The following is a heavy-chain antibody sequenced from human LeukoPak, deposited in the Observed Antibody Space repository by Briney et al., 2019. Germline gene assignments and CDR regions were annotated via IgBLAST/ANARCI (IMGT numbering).Heavy chain of an antibody. Sequence: PGGSLRLSCSASGFRFDDYTMRWVRQAPGKGLEWVAGITWNSDNIGYADSVKGRFTISRDNAKNSLYLQMNSLRPEDTAFYYCVQDATWKGIVTWGPGTLVTVSS. CDR1: GFRFDDYT. CDR2: ITWNSDNI. CDR3: VQDATWKGIVT. J-gene: IGHJ4*02. D-gene: IGHD1-1*01. V-gene: IGHV3-9*01.